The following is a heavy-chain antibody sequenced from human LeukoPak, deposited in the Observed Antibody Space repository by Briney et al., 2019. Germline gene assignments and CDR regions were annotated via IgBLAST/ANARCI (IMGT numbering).Heavy chain of an antibody. CDR3: ARDFFAFGGVIALLDY. CDR2: VSWNCGRI. D-gene: IGHD3-16*02. J-gene: IGHJ4*02. CDR1: GFTFDDYA. Sequence: GGSLTLSCTASGFTFDDYAMHWVRQAPAKGQELVSGVSWNCGRIGYADSVKGRFTISRDNAKNSLYLQMNSLRAEDTAVYYCARDFFAFGGVIALLDYWGQGTLVTVSS. V-gene: IGHV3-9*01.